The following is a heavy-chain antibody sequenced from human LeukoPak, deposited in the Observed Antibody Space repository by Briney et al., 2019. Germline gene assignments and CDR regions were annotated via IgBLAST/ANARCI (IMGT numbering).Heavy chain of an antibody. V-gene: IGHV3-9*01. CDR3: AKDITEGMRLGAFDI. J-gene: IGHJ3*02. D-gene: IGHD3-16*01. CDR2: ISWNSGTI. CDR1: GFTFDDYA. Sequence: GGSLRLSCAASGFTFDDYAMHWVRQAPGKGLEWVSGISWNSGTIGYADSVKGRLTISRDNAKNSLYLQMNSLRPEDTALYYCAKDITEGMRLGAFDIWGQGTMVTVSS.